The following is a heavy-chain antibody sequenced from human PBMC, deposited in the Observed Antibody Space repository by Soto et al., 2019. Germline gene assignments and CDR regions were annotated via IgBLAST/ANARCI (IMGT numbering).Heavy chain of an antibody. Sequence: QVQLVESGGGVVQPERSLRLSCAASGFTFSSYAMNWVRQAPGKGLEWVALISYEGSSQYYADSVKGRFTISRDSSKNTLYLQMNSLGAADPAVYYCGRCTSTSCHLGSDYWGQGTLVTVSS. D-gene: IGHD2-2*01. J-gene: IGHJ4*02. CDR2: ISYEGSSQ. V-gene: IGHV3-30*04. CDR1: GFTFSSYA. CDR3: GRCTSTSCHLGSDY.